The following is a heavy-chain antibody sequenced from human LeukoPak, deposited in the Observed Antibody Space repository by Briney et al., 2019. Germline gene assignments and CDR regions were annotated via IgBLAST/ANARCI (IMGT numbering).Heavy chain of an antibody. CDR3: ARGPGITIFGGQGDY. CDR2: ISPHNGNT. D-gene: IGHD3-3*01. J-gene: IGHJ4*02. Sequence: GASVKVSCKASGDTFSRYSISWVRQAPGQGLEWMGWISPHNGNTNYAQKLQDRVAMTTDTSTNTAYMELRSLRSDDTAVYYCARGPGITIFGGQGDYWGQGTLVTVSS. CDR1: GDTFSRYS. V-gene: IGHV1-18*01.